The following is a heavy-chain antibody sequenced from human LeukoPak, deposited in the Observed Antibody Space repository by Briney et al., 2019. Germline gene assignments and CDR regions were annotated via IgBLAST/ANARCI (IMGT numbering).Heavy chain of an antibody. CDR2: ISYDGSNK. J-gene: IGHJ4*02. Sequence: GGSLRLSCAASGFTFSSYGMHWVRQAPGKGLEWVAVISYDGSNKYYADSVKGRFTISRDNSKNTLYLQMNSLRAEDTAVYYCAKDQGYCSGGSCYTIDYWGQGTLVTVSS. D-gene: IGHD2-15*01. CDR1: GFTFSSYG. CDR3: AKDQGYCSGGSCYTIDY. V-gene: IGHV3-30*18.